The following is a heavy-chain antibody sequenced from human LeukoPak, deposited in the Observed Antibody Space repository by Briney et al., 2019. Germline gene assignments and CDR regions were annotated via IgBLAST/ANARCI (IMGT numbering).Heavy chain of an antibody. J-gene: IGHJ4*02. CDR1: GFTFSSYW. V-gene: IGHV3-7*01. CDR2: IKQDGNEK. Sequence: GGSLRLSCAASGFTFSSYWMSWVRQAPGKGLEWVANIKQDGNEKYYVDSVEGRFTISRDNAKNSLYLQMNSLRAEDTAVYYCARDQSGEVTTWIDYFDYWGQGTLVTVSS. D-gene: IGHD4-17*01. CDR3: ARDQSGEVTTWIDYFDY.